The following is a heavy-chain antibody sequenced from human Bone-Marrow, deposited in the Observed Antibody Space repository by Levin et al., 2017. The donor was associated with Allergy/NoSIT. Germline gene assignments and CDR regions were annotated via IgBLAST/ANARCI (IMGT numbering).Heavy chain of an antibody. Sequence: ASVKVSCKTSGGTFSSFAFSWVRQAPGQGLEWMGDIIPIFGTTSYAQKFQGRVTITADKFTGTAYMELTSLRSEDTAVYFFASGGRGIAVARYPFDYWGQGTLVTVTS. J-gene: IGHJ4*02. CDR1: GGTFSSFA. CDR3: ASGGRGIAVARYPFDY. D-gene: IGHD6-19*01. V-gene: IGHV1-69*06. CDR2: IIPIFGTT.